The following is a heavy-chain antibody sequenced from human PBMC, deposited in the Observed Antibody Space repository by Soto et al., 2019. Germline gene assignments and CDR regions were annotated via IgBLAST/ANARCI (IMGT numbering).Heavy chain of an antibody. J-gene: IGHJ6*02. Sequence: SGPTLVNPTQTLTLTCTFSGFSLSTSGMCVSWIRQPPGKALEWLALIDWDDDKYYSTSLKTRLTISKDTSKNQVVLTMTNMDPEHTATYYCARIMYEFWSGSLHYGMDVWGQGTTVTVSS. D-gene: IGHD3-3*01. CDR3: ARIMYEFWSGSLHYGMDV. CDR2: IDWDDDK. V-gene: IGHV2-70*01. CDR1: GFSLSTSGMC.